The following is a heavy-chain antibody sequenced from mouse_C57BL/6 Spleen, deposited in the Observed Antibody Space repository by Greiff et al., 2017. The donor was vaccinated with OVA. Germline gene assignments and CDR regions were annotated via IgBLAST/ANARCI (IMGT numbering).Heavy chain of an antibody. CDR3: ARGPDYYGSSYDAMDY. CDR2: IYPRSGNT. V-gene: IGHV1-81*01. Sequence: VQVVESGAELARPGASVKLSCKASGYTFTSYGISWVKQRTGQGLEWIGEIYPRSGNTYYNEKFKGKATLTADKSSSTAYMELRSLTSEDSAVYFCARGPDYYGSSYDAMDYWGQGTSVTVSS. D-gene: IGHD1-1*01. CDR1: GYTFTSYG. J-gene: IGHJ4*01.